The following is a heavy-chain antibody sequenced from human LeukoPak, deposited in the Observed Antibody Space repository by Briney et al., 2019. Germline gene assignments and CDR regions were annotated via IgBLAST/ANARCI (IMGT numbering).Heavy chain of an antibody. CDR1: GFTFGNYA. J-gene: IGHJ4*02. CDR3: AKATQRYCTGGTCYPPDY. CDR2: ITDIGKNT. Sequence: PGGSLRLSCAASGFTFGNYAMAWVRQSPGKGLEWVSCITDIGKNTYHTDSVKGRFTISRDNSKNTLSLQMNSLRVEDTAVYYCAKATQRYCTGGTCYPPDYWGQGTLVTVSS. V-gene: IGHV3-23*01. D-gene: IGHD2-8*02.